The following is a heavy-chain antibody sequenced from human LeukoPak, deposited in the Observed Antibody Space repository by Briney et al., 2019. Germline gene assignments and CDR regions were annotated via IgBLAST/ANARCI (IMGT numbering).Heavy chain of an antibody. J-gene: IGHJ6*04. CDR1: GFTFSSYG. D-gene: IGHD3-10*02. CDR3: AELGITMIGGV. Sequence: GGSLRLSCAASGFTFSSYGMSWVRQAPGKGLEWVSYISSSGSTIYCADSVKGRFTISRDNAKNSLYLQMNSLRAEDTAVYYCAELGITMIGGVWGKGTTVTISS. CDR2: ISSSGSTI. V-gene: IGHV3-48*04.